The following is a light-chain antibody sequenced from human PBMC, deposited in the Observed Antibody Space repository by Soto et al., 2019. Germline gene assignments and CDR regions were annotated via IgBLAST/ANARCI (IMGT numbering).Light chain of an antibody. V-gene: IGKV1-33*01. CDR2: DAS. J-gene: IGKJ4*01. CDR1: QDISNY. CDR3: QQYDNLPT. Sequence: DIQMTQSPSSLSASVGDRVTITCQASQDISNYLNWYQQKPGKAPKLLIYDASNLETGVPSRFSGSGSGTDFTFTISSLQPEDIATHYCQQYDNLPTFGGGTK.